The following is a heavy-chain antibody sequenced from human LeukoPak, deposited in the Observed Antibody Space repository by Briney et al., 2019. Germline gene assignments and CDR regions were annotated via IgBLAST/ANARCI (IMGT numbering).Heavy chain of an antibody. CDR3: TRVLGD. Sequence: GGSLRLSCAVSGLTFSSHWMHWVRQAPGKGLVWVSLINSDGSSTSYADSVKGRFTISRDNARNTLYLLMNSLRAEDTAVYYCTRVLGDWGQGTRVTVSS. CDR2: INSDGSST. J-gene: IGHJ4*02. CDR1: GLTFSSHW. D-gene: IGHD3-16*01. V-gene: IGHV3-74*01.